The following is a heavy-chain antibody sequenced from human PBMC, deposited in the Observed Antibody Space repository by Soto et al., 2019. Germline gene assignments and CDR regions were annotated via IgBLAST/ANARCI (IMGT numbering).Heavy chain of an antibody. D-gene: IGHD3-10*01. Sequence: QVQLVQSGTEVKKPGSSVKVSCKASGGTFSRHAVSWVRQAPGQGLEWMGAIIPIVDATNDAEKFQDRVTITAAESSSTAYMELRSLKSEDTGVYFCARAPPNDNGDHDAFDIWGQGTMVVVSS. J-gene: IGHJ3*02. CDR3: ARAPPNDNGDHDAFDI. CDR2: IIPIVDAT. CDR1: GGTFSRHA. V-gene: IGHV1-69*12.